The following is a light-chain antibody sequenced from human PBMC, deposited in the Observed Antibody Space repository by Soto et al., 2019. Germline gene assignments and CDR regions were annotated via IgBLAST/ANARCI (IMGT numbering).Light chain of an antibody. V-gene: IGLV2-14*01. Sequence: QSALTQPASVSGSPGQSITISCTGTSSDVGGYNYVSWYQQHPGKAPKLMIYDVSNRPSGVSSRFSGYKSGNTASLTISALQAEDEADYYCRSYTSSSTVVFGGGTKLTVL. J-gene: IGLJ2*01. CDR2: DVS. CDR3: RSYTSSSTVV. CDR1: SSDVGGYNY.